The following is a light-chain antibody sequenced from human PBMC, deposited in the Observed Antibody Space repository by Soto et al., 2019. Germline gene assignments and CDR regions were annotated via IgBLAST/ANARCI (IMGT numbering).Light chain of an antibody. CDR2: EVS. J-gene: IGLJ1*01. CDR1: TSDVGGYNY. CDR3: LSKTSTISDV. Sequence: QSALTQPASVSGSPGQSIAISCTGTTSDVGGYNYVSWYQQHPGKVPKLLIHEVSNRPSGVSNRFSGSKSGNTASLTISGLQAEDEADYYCLSKTSTISDVFGTGTKVAAL. V-gene: IGLV2-14*01.